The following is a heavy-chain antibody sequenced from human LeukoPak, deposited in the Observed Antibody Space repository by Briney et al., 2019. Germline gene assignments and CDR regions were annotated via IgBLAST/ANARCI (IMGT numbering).Heavy chain of an antibody. CDR1: GFIFGDYA. V-gene: IGHV3-30*04. CDR2: IAFDDTDR. J-gene: IGHJ4*02. CDR3: TNSDDYGDY. Sequence: GGSLRLSCAASGFIFGDYAMHWVRQAPGKGLEWVAAIAFDDTDRYDIDSVKGRFTISRDDSKNTLYLHMTSLRAEDTAVYYCTNSDDYGDYWGQGTLVTVSS.